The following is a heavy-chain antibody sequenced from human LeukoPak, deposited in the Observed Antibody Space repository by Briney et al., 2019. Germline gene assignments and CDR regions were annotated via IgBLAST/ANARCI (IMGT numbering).Heavy chain of an antibody. V-gene: IGHV3-15*01. D-gene: IGHD1-26*01. CDR1: GFTFSNAW. J-gene: IGHJ3*02. CDR3: TTGELGFDAFDI. CDR2: IKSKTDGGTT. Sequence: GGSLRLSCAASGFTFSNAWMSWVRQAPGKGLEWVGRIKSKTDGGTTDYAAPVKGRFTISRDDSKNTLYLQMNSLKTEDTAVYYCTTGELGFDAFDIWGQGTMVTVSS.